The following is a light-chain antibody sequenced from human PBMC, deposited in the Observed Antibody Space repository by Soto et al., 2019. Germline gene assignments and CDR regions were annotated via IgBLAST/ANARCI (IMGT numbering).Light chain of an antibody. CDR1: SSDVGAYNY. J-gene: IGLJ1*01. V-gene: IGLV2-14*03. CDR3: SSYTSTNIPHV. Sequence: QSALTQPASVSGSPGQSITISCTGTSSDVGAYNYVSWYQQYPGKAPKLMIYDVSNRPSGVSDRFYGSKFGNTASLTISGLQAEDEADYYCSSYTSTNIPHVFGTGTKVTVL. CDR2: DVS.